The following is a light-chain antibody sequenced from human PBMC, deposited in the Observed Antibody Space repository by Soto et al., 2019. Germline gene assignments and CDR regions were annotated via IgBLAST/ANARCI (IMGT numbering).Light chain of an antibody. CDR1: QDISNF. V-gene: IGKV1-17*03. CDR3: LQHNRYPWT. Sequence: DIQMTQSPSSLSASVGNRVTITCRASQDISNFLAWFQQKPGKVPQRLIYAASSLQSGVPSRFSGSGSGTEFTLTISSLQPEDFATYYCLQHNRYPWTFGQGTKVDIK. CDR2: AAS. J-gene: IGKJ1*01.